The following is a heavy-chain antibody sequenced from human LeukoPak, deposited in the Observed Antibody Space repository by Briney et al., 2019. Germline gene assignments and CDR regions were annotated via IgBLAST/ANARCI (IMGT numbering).Heavy chain of an antibody. Sequence: SETLSLTCTVSGGSISSYYWSWIRQPPGKGLEWIGHIYYSGSTNYNPSLKSRVTISIDTSKNQFSLRLSSVTAADTAVYYCARGAAGYSYGRGQGTLVTVSS. V-gene: IGHV4-59*01. CDR1: GGSISSYY. D-gene: IGHD5-18*01. CDR2: IYYSGST. J-gene: IGHJ4*02. CDR3: ARGAAGYSYG.